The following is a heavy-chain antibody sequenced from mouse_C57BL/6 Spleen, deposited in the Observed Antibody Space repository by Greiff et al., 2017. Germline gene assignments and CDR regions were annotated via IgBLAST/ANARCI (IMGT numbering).Heavy chain of an antibody. Sequence: EVKLVESGGDLVKPGGSLKLSCAASGFTFSSYGMSWVRQTPDKRLEWVATISSGGSYTYYPDSVKGRFTISRDNAKNTLYLQMSSLKSEDTAMYYCARQSYGLDYWGQGTTLTVSS. D-gene: IGHD1-1*02. CDR3: ARQSYGLDY. CDR1: GFTFSSYG. V-gene: IGHV5-6*01. CDR2: ISSGGSYT. J-gene: IGHJ2*01.